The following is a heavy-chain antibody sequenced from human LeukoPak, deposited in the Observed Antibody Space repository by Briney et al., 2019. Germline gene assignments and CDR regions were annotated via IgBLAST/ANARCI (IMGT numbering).Heavy chain of an antibody. Sequence: GGSLRLSCAASGFTFSSYAMNWVRQAPGKGLEWVSAISGSGGSTYYADSVKGRFTISRDNSKNTLYPQMNSLRAEDTAVYYCAKSGGQWLVPPSVDYWGQGTLVTVSS. V-gene: IGHV3-23*01. J-gene: IGHJ4*02. CDR2: ISGSGGST. D-gene: IGHD6-19*01. CDR3: AKSGGQWLVPPSVDY. CDR1: GFTFSSYA.